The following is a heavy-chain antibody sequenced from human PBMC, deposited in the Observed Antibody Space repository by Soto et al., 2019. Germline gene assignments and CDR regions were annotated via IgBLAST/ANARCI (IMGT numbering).Heavy chain of an antibody. CDR2: ICRGGDT. D-gene: IGHD4-17*01. J-gene: IGHJ2*01. CDR3: ARELADAVTKAWYFDX. Sequence: GGSLRLSFAASGFTFSRSDMHWVRHVAGRGLEWVSAICRGGDTYYPVSVEGRFTISRENARNSLYLQMNNLRAGDTAVYYCARELADAVTKAWYFDXWGRGILVTVSX. V-gene: IGHV3-13*01. CDR1: GFTFSRSD.